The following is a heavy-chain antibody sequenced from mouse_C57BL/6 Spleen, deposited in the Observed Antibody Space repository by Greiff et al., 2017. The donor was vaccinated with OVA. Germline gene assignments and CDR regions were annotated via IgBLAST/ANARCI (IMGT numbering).Heavy chain of an antibody. V-gene: IGHV3-6*01. CDR2: ISYDGSN. CDR3: ATKRETAWFAY. J-gene: IGHJ3*01. CDR1: GYSITSGYY. Sequence: EVKLQESGPGLVKPSQSLSLTCSVTGYSITSGYYWNWIRQFPGNKLEWMGYISYDGSNNYNPSLKNRISINRDTSKNQFILKLNSVTTDDTATYYCATKRETAWFAYWGQGTLVTVSA.